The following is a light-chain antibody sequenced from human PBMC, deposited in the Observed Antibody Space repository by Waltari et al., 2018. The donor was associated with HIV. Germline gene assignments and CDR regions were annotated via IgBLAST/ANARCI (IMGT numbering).Light chain of an antibody. CDR3: TTYTAKDSLL. CDR1: SYEFDLHNF. CDR2: GVN. V-gene: IGLV2-14*01. Sequence: SALTHPASVSGSPGQSLTISCTGTSYEFDLHNFLSWYQQHPGKAPQLIIFGVNSRPSGISSRFSASKSGDTASLTISGLQSGDEADYYCTTYTAKDSLLIGSGTKLTVL. J-gene: IGLJ2*01.